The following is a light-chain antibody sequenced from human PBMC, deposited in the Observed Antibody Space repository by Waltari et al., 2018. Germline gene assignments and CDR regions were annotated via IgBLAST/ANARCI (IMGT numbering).Light chain of an antibody. CDR3: ISYSSATPGNVV. CDR1: SSDVGGYNY. V-gene: IGLV2-14*01. Sequence: SALTQPASVSGSLGQSITFSCTGTSSDVGGYNYFAWYQQHPGKAPKLMIHDVSNRPSGVSIRFSGSKSGNTASLTISGLQADDEADYYCISYSSATPGNVVIGGGTKLTVL. CDR2: DVS. J-gene: IGLJ2*01.